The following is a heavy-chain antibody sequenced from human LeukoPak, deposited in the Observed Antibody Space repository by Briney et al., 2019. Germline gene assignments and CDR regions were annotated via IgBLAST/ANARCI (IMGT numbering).Heavy chain of an antibody. CDR1: GYTFTSYD. V-gene: IGHV1-8*01. J-gene: IGHJ4*02. CDR3: VRTPPNWGADY. D-gene: IGHD7-27*01. CDR2: MSPNSGIT. Sequence: ASVKVSCKASGYTFTSYDINWVRQATGQGLEWMGWMSPNSGITGYAQKVQGRVTMTRNTAISTAYMELSSLRSEDTAVYYCVRTPPNWGADYWGQGTLVTVSS.